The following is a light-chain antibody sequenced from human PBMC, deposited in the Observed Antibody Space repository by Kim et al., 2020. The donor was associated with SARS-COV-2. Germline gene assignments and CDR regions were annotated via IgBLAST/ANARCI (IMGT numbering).Light chain of an antibody. CDR1: SLRSYY. CDR2: GKN. Sequence: SSELTQDPAVSVALGQTVRITCQVDSLRSYYASWYQQKPGQAPVVVIYGKNNRPSGIPDRFSGSSSGNTASLTITGAQAGDEADYYCQSRDSSGQVVFGGGTKLTVL. V-gene: IGLV3-19*01. CDR3: QSRDSSGQVV. J-gene: IGLJ2*01.